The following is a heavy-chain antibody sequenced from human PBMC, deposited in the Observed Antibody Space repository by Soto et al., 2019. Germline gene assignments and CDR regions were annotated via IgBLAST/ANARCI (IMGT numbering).Heavy chain of an antibody. CDR1: GFTFSSYD. D-gene: IGHD6-19*01. CDR3: ARVAGAWWDV. Sequence: GGSLRLSCAASGFTFSSYDMHWVRQATGKVLEWVSAIGTAGDTYYPGSVKGRFTISRENAKNSLYLQMNSLRAGDTAVYYCARVAGAWWDVWGQGTTVTVYS. V-gene: IGHV3-13*01. CDR2: IGTAGDT. J-gene: IGHJ6*02.